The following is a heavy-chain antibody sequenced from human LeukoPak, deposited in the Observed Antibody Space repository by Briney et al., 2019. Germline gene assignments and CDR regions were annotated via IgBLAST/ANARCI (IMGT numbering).Heavy chain of an antibody. D-gene: IGHD3-22*01. J-gene: IGHJ4*02. V-gene: IGHV3-48*01. Sequence: PGGSLRLSCAASGFPFSSFSMNWVRQAPGKGLEWVSYFSTSSGTISYADSVKGRFTISRDNSKNTLYLQMNSLRAEDTAVYYCAKRGYYYDSSGYYYFDYWGQGTLVTVSS. CDR2: FSTSSGTI. CDR1: GFPFSSFS. CDR3: AKRGYYYDSSGYYYFDY.